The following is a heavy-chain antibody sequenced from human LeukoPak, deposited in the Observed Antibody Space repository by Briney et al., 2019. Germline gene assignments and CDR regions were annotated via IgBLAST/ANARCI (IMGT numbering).Heavy chain of an antibody. CDR2: FDPEDGET. Sequence: ASVKVSCKVSGYTLTELSMHWVRPAPGKGLEWMGGFDPEDGETIYAQKFQGRVTMTEDTSTDTAYMELSSLRSEVTAVYYCATEKVGRRGIQLWLYYGMDVWGQGTTVTVSS. V-gene: IGHV1-24*01. D-gene: IGHD5-18*01. CDR1: GYTLTELS. CDR3: ATEKVGRRGIQLWLYYGMDV. J-gene: IGHJ6*02.